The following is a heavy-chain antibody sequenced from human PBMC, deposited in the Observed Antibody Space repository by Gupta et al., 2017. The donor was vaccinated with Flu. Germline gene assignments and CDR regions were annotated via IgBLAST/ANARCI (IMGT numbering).Heavy chain of an antibody. V-gene: IGHV1-18*01. J-gene: IGHJ3*02. Sequence: QVQLVQSGAEMKRPGASLKVSCTASGYTLANYAISWIRQATGQGPEWMGWISLYDGDTNYAQKFQGRITLTTDTSTNTAYMDLRSLTADDTAVYYCARDSALVVSTVSGPFDIWGQGTMVTVSS. CDR2: ISLYDGDT. D-gene: IGHD2-15*01. CDR3: ARDSALVVSTVSGPFDI. CDR1: GYTLANYA.